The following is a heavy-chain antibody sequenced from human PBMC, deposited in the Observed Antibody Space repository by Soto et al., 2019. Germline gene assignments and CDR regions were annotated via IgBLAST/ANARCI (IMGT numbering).Heavy chain of an antibody. CDR2: ISGSSTST. D-gene: IGHD3-10*01. V-gene: IGHV3-23*01. CDR1: GFTFSSYA. Sequence: EVQLSGSGGGLVQPGGSLRLSCAASGFTFSSYAMRWVRQAPGKGLEWVSAISGSSTSTYYADSVKGRFTISRDNSKNTLDLQMNSLRAEDTGVYYWAKDPSSGFAMENYFDDWGQGTLVTVSS. CDR3: AKDPSSGFAMENYFDD. J-gene: IGHJ4*02.